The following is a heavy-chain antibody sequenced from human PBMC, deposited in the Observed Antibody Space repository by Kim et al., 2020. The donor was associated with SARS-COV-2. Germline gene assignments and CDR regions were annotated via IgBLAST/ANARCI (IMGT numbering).Heavy chain of an antibody. Sequence: NRRYSQKFQGRVTITRDTSASTAYMELSSLRSEDTAVYYCAREGHEGGYLSWGRGTMVTVSS. CDR2: NR. J-gene: IGHJ3*01. D-gene: IGHD3-22*01. V-gene: IGHV1-3*01. CDR3: AREGHEGGYLS.